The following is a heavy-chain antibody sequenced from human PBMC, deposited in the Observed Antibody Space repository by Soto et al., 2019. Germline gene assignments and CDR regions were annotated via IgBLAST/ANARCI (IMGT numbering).Heavy chain of an antibody. CDR1: GVSISSYY. D-gene: IGHD1-26*01. Sequence: SETLSLTCTVSGVSISSYYWGWIRQPPGRGLEWIGYIYYDGITNYNPSLKSRVTISIDASKRQFSLKLSSVTAADTAVYYCARGEANSANYCGQGTLVTVSS. V-gene: IGHV4-59*01. CDR3: ARGEANSANY. CDR2: IYYDGIT. J-gene: IGHJ4*02.